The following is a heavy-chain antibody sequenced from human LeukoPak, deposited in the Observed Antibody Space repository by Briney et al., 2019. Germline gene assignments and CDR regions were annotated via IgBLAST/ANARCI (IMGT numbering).Heavy chain of an antibody. CDR1: GGSISSSSYY. CDR3: ARLIYDSSGYYPDAFDI. J-gene: IGHJ3*02. Sequence: SETLSLTCSVSGGSISSSSYYWGWIRQPPGKGLEWIGYIYYSGSTNYNPSLKSRVTISVDTSKNQFSLKLSSVTAADTAVYYCARLIYDSSGYYPDAFDIWGQGTMVTVSS. V-gene: IGHV4-61*05. CDR2: IYYSGST. D-gene: IGHD3-22*01.